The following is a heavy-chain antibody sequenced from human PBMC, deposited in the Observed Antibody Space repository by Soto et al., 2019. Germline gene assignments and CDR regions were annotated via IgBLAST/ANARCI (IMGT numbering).Heavy chain of an antibody. CDR3: AKDASVVVVAATPSWFDP. CDR1: GFTFSSYA. Sequence: GGSLRLSCAASGFTFSSYAMSWVRQAPGKGLEWVSAISGSGGSTYYADSVKGRFTISRDNSKNKLYRQMNSLRAEDTAVYYCAKDASVVVVAATPSWFDPWGQGALVTVSS. V-gene: IGHV3-23*01. J-gene: IGHJ5*02. CDR2: ISGSGGST. D-gene: IGHD2-15*01.